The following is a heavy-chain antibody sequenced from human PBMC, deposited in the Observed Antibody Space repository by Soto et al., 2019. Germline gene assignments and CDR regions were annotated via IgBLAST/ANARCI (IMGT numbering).Heavy chain of an antibody. J-gene: IGHJ4*02. Sequence: SETLSLTCTVSGGSISSSSYYWGWIRQPPGKGLEWIGSIYYSGSTYYNPSLKSRVTISVDKSKNQFSLKLSSVTAADTAVYYCAKCITALGPLDYWGQGTLVTVSS. D-gene: IGHD6-6*01. CDR2: IYYSGST. CDR1: GGSISSSSYY. CDR3: AKCITALGPLDY. V-gene: IGHV4-39*07.